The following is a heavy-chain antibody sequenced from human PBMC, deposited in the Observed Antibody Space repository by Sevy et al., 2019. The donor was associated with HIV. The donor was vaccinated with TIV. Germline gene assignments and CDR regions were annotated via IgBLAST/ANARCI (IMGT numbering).Heavy chain of an antibody. CDR1: GFTFGNYA. Sequence: GGYLRLSCEASGFTFGNYAMHWVRQGPGKGLEWVSVINWDGSSAYYADSVEGRFTLSRDNSKNSLYVEMSSLTVEDTAFYYCVKDPRKYARSLGDYFDHWGQGTLVTVSS. J-gene: IGHJ1*01. D-gene: IGHD3-16*01. CDR2: INWDGSSA. CDR3: VKDPRKYARSLGDYFDH. V-gene: IGHV3-43D*03.